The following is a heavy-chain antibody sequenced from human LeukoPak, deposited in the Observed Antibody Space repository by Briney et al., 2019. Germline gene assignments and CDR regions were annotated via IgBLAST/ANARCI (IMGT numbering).Heavy chain of an antibody. CDR3: ARENRYSSSWYWDY. D-gene: IGHD6-13*01. Sequence: GGSLRLSCAASGFTFSSYSMNWVRQAPGTGLEWVSSISSSSSYIYYADSVKGRFTISRDNAKNSLYLQMNSLRAEDTAVYYCARENRYSSSWYWDYWGQGTLVTVSS. V-gene: IGHV3-21*01. CDR1: GFTFSSYS. J-gene: IGHJ4*02. CDR2: ISSSSSYI.